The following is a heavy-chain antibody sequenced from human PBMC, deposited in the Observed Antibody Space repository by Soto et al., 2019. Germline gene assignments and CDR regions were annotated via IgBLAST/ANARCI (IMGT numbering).Heavy chain of an antibody. D-gene: IGHD2-21*01. CDR2: ISGSGGYT. Sequence: EVQLLESGGGSVQSGGSLRLSCAASGFTFSSIAMGWVRQGPGKGLEWVSAISGSGGYTYYADSVKGRFTISRDNSRNTLFLQMKSLRAEDTAVYYCARRPDFFDYWGQGTLVTFSS. J-gene: IGHJ4*02. CDR1: GFTFSSIA. V-gene: IGHV3-23*01. CDR3: ARRPDFFDY.